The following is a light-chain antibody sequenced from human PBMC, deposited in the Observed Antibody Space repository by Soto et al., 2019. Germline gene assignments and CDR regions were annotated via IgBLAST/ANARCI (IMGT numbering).Light chain of an antibody. Sequence: EIVRTQSPATLSVSPEERATLSCRASQSVSSNLAWYQQKPGQAPRLLIYGASTRATGIPARFSGSGSGTEFTLTISSLQSEDFAVYYCQQEGTFGQGTKVDI. CDR2: GAS. CDR3: QQEGT. J-gene: IGKJ1*01. CDR1: QSVSSN. V-gene: IGKV3-15*01.